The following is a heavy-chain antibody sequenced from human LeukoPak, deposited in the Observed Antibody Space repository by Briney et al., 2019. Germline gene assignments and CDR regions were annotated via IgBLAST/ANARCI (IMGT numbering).Heavy chain of an antibody. CDR1: GGTFSSYA. CDR3: ASEGELSWAFNY. D-gene: IGHD3-16*02. J-gene: IGHJ4*02. CDR2: IIPIFGTA. V-gene: IGHV1-69*01. Sequence: ASVKVSCKASGGTFSSYAISWVRQAPGQGLEWMGGIIPIFGTANYAQKFQGRVTITADESTSTAYMELSSLRSEDTAVYYCASEGELSWAFNYWGQGTLVTVSS.